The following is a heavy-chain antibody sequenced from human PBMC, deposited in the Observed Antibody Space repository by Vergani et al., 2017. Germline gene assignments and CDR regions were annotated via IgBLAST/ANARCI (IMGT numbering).Heavy chain of an antibody. CDR3: ASIARAPTRRNPPPDD. J-gene: IGHJ4*02. CDR2: VNHSGST. D-gene: IGHD3-16*02. Sequence: QVQLQEWGAGLLKTSETLSLTCGVSGGSFSDYYWSWIRQAPGMGLEWIGEVNHSGSTNYNPSLKSRVSISVDTSKNQFSLQLTSVTAADSALYFCASIARAPTRRNPPPDDWGQGILVTVSS. V-gene: IGHV4-34*01. CDR1: GGSFSDYY.